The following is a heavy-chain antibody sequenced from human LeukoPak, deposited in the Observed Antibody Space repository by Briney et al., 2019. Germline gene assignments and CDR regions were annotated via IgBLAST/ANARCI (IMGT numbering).Heavy chain of an antibody. Sequence: PSETLSLTCTVSGGSISSGSYHWGWIRQPPGRGLEWIGSIYYSGNTYYNPSIKSRVTISVDTSKHQFSLKLSSVTAADTAVYYCARHQEGEWFGELFDYGGQGTLVTVSS. D-gene: IGHD3-10*01. CDR3: ARHQEGEWFGELFDY. V-gene: IGHV4-39*01. CDR1: GGSISSGSYH. J-gene: IGHJ4*02. CDR2: IYYSGNT.